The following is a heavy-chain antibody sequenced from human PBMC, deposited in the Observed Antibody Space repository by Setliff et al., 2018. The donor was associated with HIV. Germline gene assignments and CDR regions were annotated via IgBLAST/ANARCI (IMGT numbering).Heavy chain of an antibody. Sequence: PSETLSLTCTVSGGSISSYYWSWIRQPPGKGLEWIGYIYYSGSTNYNPSLESRVTISVDTSKNQFSLKLSSVIAAETAVYYCARIFGDQGYYYGMDVWGQGTTVTVSS. D-gene: IGHD3-3*01. J-gene: IGHJ6*02. CDR1: GGSISSYY. CDR2: IYYSGST. V-gene: IGHV4-59*01. CDR3: ARIFGDQGYYYGMDV.